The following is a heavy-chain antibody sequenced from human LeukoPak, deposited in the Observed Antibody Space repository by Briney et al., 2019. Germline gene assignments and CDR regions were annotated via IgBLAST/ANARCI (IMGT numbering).Heavy chain of an antibody. V-gene: IGHV3-74*01. D-gene: IGHD5-12*01. Sequence: GGSLRLSCAASGFTLSSYWMHWVRQAPGKGLVWVSRINNDGSTTNYADSVKGRFTISRDNAKNTLYLRMNSLRAEDTAVYYCARDLVVATGPDYWGQGTLVTVSS. J-gene: IGHJ4*02. CDR3: ARDLVVATGPDY. CDR2: INNDGSTT. CDR1: GFTLSSYW.